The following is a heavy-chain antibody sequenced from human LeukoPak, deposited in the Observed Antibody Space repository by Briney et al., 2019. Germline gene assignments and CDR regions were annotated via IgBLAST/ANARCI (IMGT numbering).Heavy chain of an antibody. CDR3: ARVEDYGSGPFMDV. CDR1: GGSISSSSYY. D-gene: IGHD3-10*01. V-gene: IGHV4-39*07. CDR2: IYYSGST. J-gene: IGHJ6*02. Sequence: SETLSLTCTVSGGSISSSSYYWGWIRQPPGKGLEWIGSIYYSGSTYYNPSLKSRVTISVDTSKNQFSLKLSSVTAADTAVYYCARVEDYGSGPFMDVWGQGTTVTVSS.